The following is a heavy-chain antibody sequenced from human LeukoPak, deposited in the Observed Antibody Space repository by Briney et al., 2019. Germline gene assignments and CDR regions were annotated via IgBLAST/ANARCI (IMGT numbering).Heavy chain of an antibody. CDR2: VNPNSGNT. D-gene: IGHD3-10*01. CDR3: ARGPYYGSGSYAPEGYYMDV. V-gene: IGHV1-8*01. Sequence: ASVKVSCKASGYTFTSYDINWVRQATGQGLEWMGWVNPNSGNTGYAQKFQGRVTMTRNTSISTAYMELSSLRSEDTAVYYCARGPYYGSGSYAPEGYYMDVWGKGTTVTISS. CDR1: GYTFTSYD. J-gene: IGHJ6*03.